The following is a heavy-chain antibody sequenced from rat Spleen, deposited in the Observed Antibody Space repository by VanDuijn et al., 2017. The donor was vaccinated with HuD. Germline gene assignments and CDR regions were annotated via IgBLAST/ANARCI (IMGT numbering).Heavy chain of an antibody. Sequence: QVQLKESGPGLVQPSQTLSLTCTVSGFSLSSNGVSWVRQPPGKGLEWMGVIWTGGNTAYNSLLKSRLSISRDTSKSQVFLKMSSLQTADTGTYYCTRDLYYFDYWGQGVMVTVSS. CDR3: TRDLYYFDY. J-gene: IGHJ2*01. V-gene: IGHV2-4*01. CDR1: GFSLSSNG. CDR2: IWTGGNT.